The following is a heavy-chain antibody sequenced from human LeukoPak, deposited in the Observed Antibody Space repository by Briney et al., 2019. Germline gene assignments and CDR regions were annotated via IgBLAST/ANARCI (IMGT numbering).Heavy chain of an antibody. J-gene: IGHJ4*02. Sequence: TTGGSLRLSCAASGVTFSSYSMNWVRQAPGKGLEWVSSISGSSTYIYYADSVKGRFTISRDNARNSLYLQMNSLRAEDTAVYYCGRVPSDYWGQGTLVTVSS. CDR3: GRVPSDY. V-gene: IGHV3-21*01. CDR2: ISGSSTYI. CDR1: GVTFSSYS. D-gene: IGHD3-10*01.